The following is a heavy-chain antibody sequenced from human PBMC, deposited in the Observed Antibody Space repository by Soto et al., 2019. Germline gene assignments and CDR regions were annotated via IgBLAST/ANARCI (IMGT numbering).Heavy chain of an antibody. V-gene: IGHV1-46*01. CDR3: ARDANLFTYDFWSGYHDY. D-gene: IGHD3-3*01. Sequence: ASVKVSCKASGYTFTSYYMHWVRQAPGRGLEWMGIINPSGGSTSYAQKFQGRVTMTRDTSTSTVYMELSSLRSEDTAVYYCARDANLFTYDFWSGYHDYWGQG. CDR2: INPSGGST. CDR1: GYTFTSYY. J-gene: IGHJ4*02.